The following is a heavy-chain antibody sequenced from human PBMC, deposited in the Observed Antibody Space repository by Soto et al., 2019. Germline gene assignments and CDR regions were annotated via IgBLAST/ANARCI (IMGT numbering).Heavy chain of an antibody. Sequence: QITLKESGPTLVKPTQTLTLTCTFSGFSLSTSGVGVGWIRQPPGKALEWLALIYWNDDKRYSPSLKSRLTITNDTSKSQVVLTMTNMDPVDTATYYCAQYEDRGTNFDYWGQGTLVTVSS. J-gene: IGHJ4*02. CDR2: IYWNDDK. D-gene: IGHD3-10*01. CDR3: AQYEDRGTNFDY. V-gene: IGHV2-5*01. CDR1: GFSLSTSGVG.